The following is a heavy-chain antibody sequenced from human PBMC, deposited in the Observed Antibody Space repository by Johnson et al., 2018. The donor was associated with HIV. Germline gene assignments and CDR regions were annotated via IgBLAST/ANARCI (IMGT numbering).Heavy chain of an antibody. CDR1: GFTVSSNY. Sequence: VQLVESGGGLVQPGGSLRLSCAASGFTVSSNYMSWVRQAPGKGLEWVSVISSGGSTYYADSVKGRFTISRDNSKNTLYLQMNSLRAEDTAVYYCARVYVVSHSDFWSGQYNCFDIWGQGTMVTVSS. J-gene: IGHJ3*02. CDR2: ISSGGST. CDR3: ARVYVVSHSDFWSGQYNCFDI. V-gene: IGHV3-66*01. D-gene: IGHD3-3*01.